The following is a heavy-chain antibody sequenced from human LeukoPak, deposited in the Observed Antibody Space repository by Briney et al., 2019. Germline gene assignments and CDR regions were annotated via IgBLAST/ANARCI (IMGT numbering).Heavy chain of an antibody. D-gene: IGHD1/OR15-1a*01. CDR3: ARGGRKQPFDY. CDR1: GYTFTGYY. V-gene: IGHV1-2*02. CDR2: INPHSGGT. Sequence: GASVKVSCKASGYTFTGYYIHWVRQAPGQGLEWMGWINPHSGGTNYAQKFQGGVTMTRDTSITTAYMELSSLRSDDTAVYYCARGGRKQPFDYWGQGTLVTVSS. J-gene: IGHJ4*02.